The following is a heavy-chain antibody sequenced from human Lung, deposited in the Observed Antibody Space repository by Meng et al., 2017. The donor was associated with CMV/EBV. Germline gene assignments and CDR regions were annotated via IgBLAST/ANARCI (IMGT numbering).Heavy chain of an antibody. CDR3: TRSPLGGESDY. V-gene: IGHV3-30*04. CDR1: GFTFGDFS. J-gene: IGHJ4*02. Sequence: GESLKISCAASGFTFGDFSMHWVRQAPGKGLEWVALISYHGKNEYYADSVKGRFTISRDYSKNTVSLQMSSLRPEDTAVYYCTRSPLGGESDYWGQGTLVTVSS. CDR2: ISYHGKNE. D-gene: IGHD3-16*01.